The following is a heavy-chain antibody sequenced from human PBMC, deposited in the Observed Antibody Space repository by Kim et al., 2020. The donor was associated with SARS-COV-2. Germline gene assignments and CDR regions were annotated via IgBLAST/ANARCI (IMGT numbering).Heavy chain of an antibody. CDR1: GFTFDDYD. Sequence: GGSLRLSCAASGFTFDDYDMHWVRQAPGKGLEWVSLISGDGGSTYYADSVKGRFTISRDNSKNSLYLQMNSLRTEDTALYYCAKDMGDILTGYYYGMDVWGQGTTVTVSS. V-gene: IGHV3-43*02. CDR2: ISGDGGST. D-gene: IGHD3-9*01. CDR3: AKDMGDILTGYYYGMDV. J-gene: IGHJ6*02.